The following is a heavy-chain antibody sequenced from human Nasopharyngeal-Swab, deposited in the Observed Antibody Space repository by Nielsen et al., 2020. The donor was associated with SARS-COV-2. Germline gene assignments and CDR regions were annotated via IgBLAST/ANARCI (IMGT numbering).Heavy chain of an antibody. D-gene: IGHD3-3*01. CDR3: ARGGLGVVTHDAFDI. CDR1: GGSISSYY. J-gene: IGHJ3*02. CDR2: IYYSGST. V-gene: IGHV4-59*01. Sequence: SETLSLTCTVSGGSISSYYWSWIPQPPGKGLEWIGYIYYSGSTNYNPSLKSRVTISVDTSKNQFSLKLSSVTAADTAVYYCARGGLGVVTHDAFDIWGQGTMVTVSS.